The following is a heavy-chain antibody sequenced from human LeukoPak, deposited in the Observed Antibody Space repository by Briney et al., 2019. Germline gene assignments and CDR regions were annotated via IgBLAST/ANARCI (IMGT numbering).Heavy chain of an antibody. J-gene: IGHJ4*02. CDR1: GFTFSDYY. V-gene: IGHV3-11*04. D-gene: IGHD6-19*01. Sequence: GGFLRLSCAASGFTFSDYYMSWVRQAPGKGLEWVSCISNTGNSVYYADSLKGRFTVSRDNAKNSLHLQMNSLRVEDTALYYCSRGCSGPDYWGQGSLVTVSS. CDR3: SRGCSGPDY. CDR2: ISNTGNSV.